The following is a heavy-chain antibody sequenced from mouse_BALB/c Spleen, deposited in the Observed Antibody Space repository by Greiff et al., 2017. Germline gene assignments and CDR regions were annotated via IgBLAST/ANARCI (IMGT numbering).Heavy chain of an antibody. CDR1: GYTFTSYY. CDR3: TRGRRELLRYFDV. Sequence: QVQLQQSGAELVKPGASVKLSCKASGYTFTSYYMYWVKQRPGQGLEWIGEINPSNGGTNFNEKFKSKATLTVDKSSSTAYMQLSSLTSEDSAVYYCTRGRRELLRYFDVWGAGTTVTVSS. V-gene: IGHV1S81*02. J-gene: IGHJ1*01. CDR2: INPSNGGT. D-gene: IGHD1-1*01.